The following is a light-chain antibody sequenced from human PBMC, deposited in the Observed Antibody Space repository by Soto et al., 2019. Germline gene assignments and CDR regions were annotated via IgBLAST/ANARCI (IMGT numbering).Light chain of an antibody. J-gene: IGLJ2*01. CDR2: SNT. Sequence: QSVLTQPPSVSGAPGQRVTISCTGSSSNIGAGYDVHWYQQLPGTAPKLLIYSNTDRPSGVPDRFSGSKSGTSASLAITGLHTEDEADYYCQSYDSSLNGVVFGGGTKLTVL. CDR1: SSNIGAGYD. V-gene: IGLV1-40*01. CDR3: QSYDSSLNGVV.